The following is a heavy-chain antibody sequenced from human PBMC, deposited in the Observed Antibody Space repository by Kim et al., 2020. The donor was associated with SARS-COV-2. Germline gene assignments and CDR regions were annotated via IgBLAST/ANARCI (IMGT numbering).Heavy chain of an antibody. CDR2: T. V-gene: IGHV4-34*01. D-gene: IGHD3-16*01. CDR3: ASGGGGDWFDP. Sequence: TKHNPALKCRDTISVDTSKNQFPLELRSVTAADTAVYYCASGGGGDWFDPWGQGTLVTVSS. J-gene: IGHJ5*02.